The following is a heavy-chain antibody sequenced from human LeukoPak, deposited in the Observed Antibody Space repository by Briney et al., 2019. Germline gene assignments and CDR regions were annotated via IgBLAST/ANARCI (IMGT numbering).Heavy chain of an antibody. CDR3: AKWPGGIAAADY. D-gene: IGHD6-13*01. J-gene: IGHJ4*02. CDR1: GFTFTSLS. Sequence: PGGSLRLSCAASGFTFTSLSMNRVRQAPGKGLEWVSYIGTNGGTVYYAASVRGRFTISRDNAKNSLYLQMNSLRAEDTAVYYCAKWPGGIAAADYWGQGTLVTVSS. V-gene: IGHV3-48*01. CDR2: IGTNGGTV.